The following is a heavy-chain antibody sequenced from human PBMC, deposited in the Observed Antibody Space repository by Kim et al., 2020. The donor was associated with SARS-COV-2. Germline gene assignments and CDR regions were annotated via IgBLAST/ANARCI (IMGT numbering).Heavy chain of an antibody. V-gene: IGHV3-48*03. D-gene: IGHD3-22*01. CDR2: ISSSGSTI. CDR1: GFTFSSYE. CDR3: ARDSKAYYYDSSGYYFDGGAYFDY. Sequence: GGSLRLSCAASGFTFSSYEMNWVRQAPGKGLEWVSYISSSGSTIYYADSVKGRFTISRDNAKNSLYQQMNSLRAEDTAVYYCARDSKAYYYDSSGYYFDGGAYFDYWGQGTLVTVSS. J-gene: IGHJ4*02.